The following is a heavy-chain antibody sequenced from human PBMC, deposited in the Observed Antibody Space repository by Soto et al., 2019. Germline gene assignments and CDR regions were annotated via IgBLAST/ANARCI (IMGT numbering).Heavy chain of an antibody. Sequence: QVQLQQWGAGLLKPSETLSLTCAVYGGSFSGYYWSWIHQPPGKGLEWIGEINHSGSTNYNPSLKSRVTISVDTSKNQFSLKLSSVTAADTAVYYCARGVAAAGTPGDYWGQGTLVTVSS. CDR3: ARGVAAAGTPGDY. J-gene: IGHJ4*02. CDR2: INHSGST. CDR1: GGSFSGYY. D-gene: IGHD6-13*01. V-gene: IGHV4-34*01.